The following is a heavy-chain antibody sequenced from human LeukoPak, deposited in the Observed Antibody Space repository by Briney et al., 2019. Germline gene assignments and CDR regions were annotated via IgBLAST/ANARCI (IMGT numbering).Heavy chain of an antibody. Sequence: PSQTLSLTCAISGDSVSDNSAAWNWSRQSPSRGVQLLGRTYYRSKWYNDYAVSVKSRITINPDTSKNQFSLLLNSVTPEDTAVYYCARDHSGYQDYWGQGTLVTVSS. CDR2: TYYRSKWYN. J-gene: IGHJ4*02. V-gene: IGHV6-1*01. CDR1: GDSVSDNSAA. CDR3: ARDHSGYQDY. D-gene: IGHD5-12*01.